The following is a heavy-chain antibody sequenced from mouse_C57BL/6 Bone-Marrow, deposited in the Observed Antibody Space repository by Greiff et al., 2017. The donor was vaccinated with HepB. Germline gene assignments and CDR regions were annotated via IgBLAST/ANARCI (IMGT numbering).Heavy chain of an antibody. CDR2: IWRGGST. CDR3: AKRDYGSSPYAMDY. Sequence: VQRVESGPGLVQPSQRLSITCTVSGFSLTSYGVHWVRQSPGKGLEWLGVIWRGGSTDYNAAFMSRLSITKDNSKSQVFFKMNSLQADDTAIYYCAKRDYGSSPYAMDYWGQGTSVTVSS. CDR1: GFSLTSYG. V-gene: IGHV2-5*01. J-gene: IGHJ4*01. D-gene: IGHD1-1*01.